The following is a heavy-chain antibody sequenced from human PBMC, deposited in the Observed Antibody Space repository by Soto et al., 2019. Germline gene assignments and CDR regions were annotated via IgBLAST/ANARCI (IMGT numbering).Heavy chain of an antibody. CDR2: IYYSGNT. CDR3: ASVRGIGLAPAARLFDP. J-gene: IGHJ5*02. D-gene: IGHD2-2*01. Sequence: QLQLQESGPGLVKPSQTLSRTCTVSGGSISSGDYYWSWIRQPPGKGLEWIGYIYYSGNTYYNPSLNMRVSISVDTSKNQFCLKLSSLTAAVTPVYYCASVRGIGLAPAARLFDPWGQGTLVTVSS. CDR1: GGSISSGDYY. V-gene: IGHV4-30-4*01.